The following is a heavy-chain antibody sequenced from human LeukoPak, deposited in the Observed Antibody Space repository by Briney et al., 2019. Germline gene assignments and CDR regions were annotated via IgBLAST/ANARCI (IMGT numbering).Heavy chain of an antibody. CDR2: ISWNSGTI. CDR3: SKEKYYASVDY. V-gene: IGHV3-9*01. Sequence: PGGSLRLSCAASGFTFDDYAMHWVRQAPGKGLEWVSGISWNSGTIGYADSVKGRLTISRDNAKNSLYLQMNSLRAEDTALYYCSKEKYYASVDYWGQGTLVTVSS. D-gene: IGHD3-10*01. CDR1: GFTFDDYA. J-gene: IGHJ4*02.